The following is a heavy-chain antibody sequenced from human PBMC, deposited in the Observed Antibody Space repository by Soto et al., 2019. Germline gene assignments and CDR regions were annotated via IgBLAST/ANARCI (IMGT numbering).Heavy chain of an antibody. D-gene: IGHD3-22*01. CDR1: GFRFSDFY. Sequence: QVQLTESGGDLVKPWASLRLSCAGSGFRFSDFYMAWIRQAPGKGLDWVSYISTSGTSVFYADSVNGRFTISRDDAKASLYLQIDSLRADDTAVYFCARTVVLFSRLDSWGQGTLVTVSS. J-gene: IGHJ4*02. CDR2: ISTSGTSV. V-gene: IGHV3-11*01. CDR3: ARTVVLFSRLDS.